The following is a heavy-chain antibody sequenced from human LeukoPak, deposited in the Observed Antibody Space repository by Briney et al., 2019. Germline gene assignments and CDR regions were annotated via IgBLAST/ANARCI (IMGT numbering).Heavy chain of an antibody. V-gene: IGHV3-30*01. J-gene: IGHJ6*02. D-gene: IGHD7-27*01. CDR2: ISNDGSNQ. CDR1: GFTFSIYA. Sequence: GGSLRLPCAASGFTFSIYAMHWVRQAPGKGLEWVAVISNDGSNQYYADSVKGRFSISRDNSKNTLYLQTNSLRAEDTAVYYCARDIKRPITGDLYYYGMDVWGQGTTITVSS. CDR3: ARDIKRPITGDLYYYGMDV.